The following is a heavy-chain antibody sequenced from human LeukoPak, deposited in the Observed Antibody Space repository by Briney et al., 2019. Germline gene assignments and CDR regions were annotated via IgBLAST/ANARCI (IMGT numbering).Heavy chain of an antibody. CDR2: ITDDSKTM. D-gene: IGHD6-19*01. CDR1: GFTVSSNY. V-gene: IGHV3-48*04. Sequence: GGSPRLSCAASGFTVSSNYMNWIRQAPGKGLEWTSYITDDSKTMYYADSVKGRFTISRDNAKNALYLQMNSLRGEDTAVYYCVARGGWARFDYWGQGTLVTVSS. CDR3: VARGGWARFDY. J-gene: IGHJ4*02.